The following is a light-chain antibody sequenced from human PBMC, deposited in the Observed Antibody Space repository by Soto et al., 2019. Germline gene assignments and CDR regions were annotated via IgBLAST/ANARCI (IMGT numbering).Light chain of an antibody. CDR1: ESVRNNY. Sequence: VLTQSPDILSLSPGESATLSCRASESVRNNYLAWYQKKPGQPPRLLIYAASTRATDIPDRFTGEGFGPDFSLSISRLGPEDFEVYYCEPYVHSSIFGRGTRLE. V-gene: IGKV3-20*01. CDR3: EPYVHSSI. J-gene: IGKJ5*01. CDR2: AAS.